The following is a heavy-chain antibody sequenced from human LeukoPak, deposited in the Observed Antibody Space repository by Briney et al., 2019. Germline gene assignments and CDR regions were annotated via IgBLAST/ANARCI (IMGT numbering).Heavy chain of an antibody. J-gene: IGHJ4*02. CDR1: GFTFSDYY. CDR2: ISDTGSRI. CDR3: AKDVPAAYFDY. V-gene: IGHV3-11*04. D-gene: IGHD2-2*01. Sequence: GGSLRLSCAASGFTFSDYYMSWIRQAPGKGLEWVSHISDTGSRIYYADSVKGRFTISRDNSKNTLYLQVNSLRAEDTAVYFCAKDVPAAYFDYWGQGTLVTVSS.